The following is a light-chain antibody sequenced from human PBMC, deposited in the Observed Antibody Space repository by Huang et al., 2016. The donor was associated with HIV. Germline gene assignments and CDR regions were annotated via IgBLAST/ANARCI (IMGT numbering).Light chain of an antibody. CDR1: QSVSSN. Sequence: EIVMTQSPATLSVSPGERVTLSCRANQSVSSNLAWYQQSPGQAPRLLIDSASTRATGIPARFSGSGSGTEFTLTISSLQSEDFAIYYCQQYNNWPPITFGQGARLEIK. J-gene: IGKJ5*01. CDR3: QQYNNWPPIT. V-gene: IGKV3-15*01. CDR2: SAS.